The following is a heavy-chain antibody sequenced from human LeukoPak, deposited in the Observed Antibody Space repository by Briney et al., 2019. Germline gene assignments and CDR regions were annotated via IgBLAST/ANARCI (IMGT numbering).Heavy chain of an antibody. CDR1: GVTVSSNY. CDR3: ARDLAVAGTRTFDY. D-gene: IGHD6-19*01. V-gene: IGHV3-66*01. CDR2: IYNGGTT. Sequence: GGSLRLSCAASGVTVSSNYLSWVRQPPGKGLEWLAVIYNGGTTYYTDSLKGRFTISRDTSKNTLYLQIYRLRTEDTAVYYCARDLAVAGTRTFDYWGQGTLVTVSS. J-gene: IGHJ4*02.